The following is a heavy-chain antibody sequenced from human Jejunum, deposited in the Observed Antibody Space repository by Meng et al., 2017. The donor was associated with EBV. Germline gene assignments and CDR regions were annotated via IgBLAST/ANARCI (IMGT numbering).Heavy chain of an antibody. CDR2: YYNSGST. D-gene: IGHD1-26*01. CDR1: GCSISSSGYY. Sequence: LQLQESGPFLVKPSVTLSCTCTVSGCSISSSGYYWGWIRQPPGKGLEWIGTYYNSGSTYYNPSLKSRVTISVDTSKNQFSLKLISVTAADTAAYYCARQGPSGRTFDYWGQGTLVTVSS. V-gene: IGHV4-39*01. CDR3: ARQGPSGRTFDY. J-gene: IGHJ4*02.